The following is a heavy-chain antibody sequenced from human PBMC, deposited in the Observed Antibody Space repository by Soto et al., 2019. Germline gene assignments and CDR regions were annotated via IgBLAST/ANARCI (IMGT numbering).Heavy chain of an antibody. CDR3: VSGGWSHSF. Sequence: SETLSLTCTVSGGSMSNQYWSWIRQPPGKGLEWIGYIHYSGSTTYNPSLKSRAMISVDTSRNQFTLKLTSMTAADTAVFYCVSGGWSHSFWGQGILVTVSS. CDR2: IHYSGST. D-gene: IGHD6-19*01. V-gene: IGHV4-59*11. CDR1: GGSMSNQY. J-gene: IGHJ4*02.